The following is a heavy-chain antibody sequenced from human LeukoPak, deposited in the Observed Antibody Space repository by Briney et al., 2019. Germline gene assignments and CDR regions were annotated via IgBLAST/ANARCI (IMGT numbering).Heavy chain of an antibody. CDR1: GGTFSSYA. CDR3: AIAPTYGGYLYNWFDP. V-gene: IGHV1-69*05. Sequence: GASVQVSCKASGGTFSSYAISWVRQAPGQGLEWMGGIIPIFGTANYAQKFQGRVTITTDESTSTAYMELSSLRSEDTAVYYCAIAPTYGGYLYNWFDPWGQGTLVTVSS. CDR2: IIPIFGTA. J-gene: IGHJ5*02. D-gene: IGHD4-17*01.